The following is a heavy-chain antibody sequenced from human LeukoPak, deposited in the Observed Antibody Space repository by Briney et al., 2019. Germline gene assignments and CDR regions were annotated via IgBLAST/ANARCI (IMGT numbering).Heavy chain of an antibody. CDR2: INHSGST. D-gene: IGHD3-22*01. CDR3: ARYGASGYYQRWLDS. V-gene: IGHV4-34*01. Sequence: SETLSLTCAVYGGSFSGYYWSWIRQPPGKGLEWIGEINHSGSTNYNPSLKSRVTISVDTSKNQFSLTLNSVTAADTAVYFCARYGASGYYQRWLDSWGQGTLVTVSS. CDR1: GGSFSGYY. J-gene: IGHJ5*01.